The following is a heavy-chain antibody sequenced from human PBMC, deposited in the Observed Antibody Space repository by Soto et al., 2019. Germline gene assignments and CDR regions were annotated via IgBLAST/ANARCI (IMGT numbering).Heavy chain of an antibody. CDR1: GGTFNTYA. V-gene: IGHV1-69*01. CDR2: IIPIFGIK. J-gene: IGHJ1*01. CDR3: AKEAGDQ. D-gene: IGHD3-16*01. Sequence: QIQLVQSGAEVKERGSSVKISCKTAGGTFNTYALTWLRQAPGQGLEWIGGIIPIFGIKNVAQRFQGRVTINAAESLTTAYMEMTSLRSDDTAVYYCAKEAGDQWGQGTLVTVSS.